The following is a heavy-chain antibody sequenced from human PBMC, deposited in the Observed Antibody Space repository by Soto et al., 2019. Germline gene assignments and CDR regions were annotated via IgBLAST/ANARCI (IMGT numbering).Heavy chain of an antibody. V-gene: IGHV4-30-2*01. CDR3: ARAGGLGAVAVDY. D-gene: IGHD6-19*01. CDR2: IYQSGST. Sequence: QLQLQESGSGLVKPSQTLSLTCAVSGGSISSGGYSWSWIRQPPGRGLEWIGYIYQSGSTYYNPSPESRVTTSVDRSKSRSSLKLTTVTAAEPAVYYCARAGGLGAVAVDYWGQGTLVTVSS. CDR1: GGSISSGGYS. J-gene: IGHJ4*02.